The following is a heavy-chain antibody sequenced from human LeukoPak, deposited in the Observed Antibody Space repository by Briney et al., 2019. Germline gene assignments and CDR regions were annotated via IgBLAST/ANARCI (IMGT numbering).Heavy chain of an antibody. D-gene: IGHD2-2*01. CDR3: ARSPRLSLVVPAAMGPGLYYYYYYMDV. CDR2: IYYSGST. CDR1: GGSISSYY. Sequence: PSETLSPTCTVSGGSISSYYWSWIRQPPGKGLEWIGYIYYSGSTNYNPSLKSRVTISVDTSKNQFSLKLSSVTAADTAVYYCARSPRLSLVVPAAMGPGLYYYYYYMDVWGKGTTVTVSS. J-gene: IGHJ6*03. V-gene: IGHV4-59*01.